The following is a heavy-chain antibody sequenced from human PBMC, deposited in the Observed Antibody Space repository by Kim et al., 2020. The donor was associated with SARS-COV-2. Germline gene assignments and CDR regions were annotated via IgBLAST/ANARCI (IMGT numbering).Heavy chain of an antibody. CDR1: GDSMSDYV. J-gene: IGHJ6*01. V-gene: IGHV4-59*01. CDR2: ISYSGNT. Sequence: SETLSLTCSVSGDSMSDYVWTWIRQAPGKGLEWIAHISYSGNTNYNPSLRSRVSLSLDKSQKQFSLSLTSVTAADTAVYFCARERVRALSCNIRGCQFYYYGMDVWGPGTTVTVSS. CDR3: ARERVRALSCNIRGCQFYYYGMDV. D-gene: IGHD3-3*02.